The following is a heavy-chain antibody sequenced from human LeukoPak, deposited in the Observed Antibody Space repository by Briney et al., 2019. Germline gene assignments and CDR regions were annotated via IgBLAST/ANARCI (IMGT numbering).Heavy chain of an antibody. V-gene: IGHV1-2*06. CDR1: GYTFTGYY. D-gene: IGHD6-6*01. Sequence: ASVKVSCKASGYTFTGYYMHWVRQAPGQGPEWMGRINPNSGGTNYAQKFQGRVTMTRDTSISTAYMELSRLRSDDTAVYYCARTFTPYSSSFPFDYWGQGTLVTVSS. CDR3: ARTFTPYSSSFPFDY. J-gene: IGHJ4*02. CDR2: INPNSGGT.